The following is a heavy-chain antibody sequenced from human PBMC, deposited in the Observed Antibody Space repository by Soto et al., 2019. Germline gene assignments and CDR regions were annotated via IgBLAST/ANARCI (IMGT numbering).Heavy chain of an antibody. Sequence: QVQLVQSGAEVMKPGASVKVSCRASGYTFTNYYIHWVRQAPGQGLEWLEIFNPTSGSTNYAQELQGRVSLTRDTSTSTVYMELSGLRSEDTAMFYCARDLAAGDHWGQGTLVTVSS. D-gene: IGHD6-13*01. CDR1: GYTFTNYY. V-gene: IGHV1-46*01. CDR3: ARDLAAGDH. J-gene: IGHJ4*02. CDR2: FNPTSGST.